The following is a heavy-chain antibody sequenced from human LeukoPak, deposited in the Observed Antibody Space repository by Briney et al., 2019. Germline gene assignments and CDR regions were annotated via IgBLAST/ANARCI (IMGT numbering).Heavy chain of an antibody. D-gene: IGHD2-2*01. J-gene: IGHJ4*02. CDR1: GYTFTDYY. V-gene: IGHV1-2*02. CDR3: ATSRGGTSFDS. Sequence: ASVKVSCKASGYTFTDYYVHWVRQAPGQGLEWMGWMNPNSGGTNYAQRFQGRVTMTRDTSISTAYMELTRLRFDDTAVFYCATSRGGTSFDSWGQGTLVTVSS. CDR2: MNPNSGGT.